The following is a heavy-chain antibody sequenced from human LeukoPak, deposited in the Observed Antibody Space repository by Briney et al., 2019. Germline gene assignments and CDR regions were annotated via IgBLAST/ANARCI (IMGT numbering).Heavy chain of an antibody. D-gene: IGHD3-10*01. Sequence: ASVKVSCKASGYTFTSYDINWVRQATGQGLEWMGWMNPNSGNTGYAQKFQGRVTMTRNTSISTAYMELSSLRSEDTAVYSCARGVRLVRGVSRYYYYMDVWGKGTTVTVSS. CDR2: MNPNSGNT. CDR1: GYTFTSYD. CDR3: ARGVRLVRGVSRYYYYMDV. V-gene: IGHV1-8*01. J-gene: IGHJ6*03.